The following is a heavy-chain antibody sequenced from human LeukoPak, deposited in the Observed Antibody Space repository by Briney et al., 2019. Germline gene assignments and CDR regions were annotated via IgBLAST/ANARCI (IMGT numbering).Heavy chain of an antibody. CDR1: GGAIRSLGYD. CDR3: ARYSSAWFDP. J-gene: IGHJ5*02. D-gene: IGHD6-25*01. Sequence: SQTLYLTCTVSGGAIRSLGYDWGVIHHPPGKGLEWIGHIYYSGSTYYNRSLKSRVTISVDTSKNQFSLKLSSVTAADTAVYNCARYSSAWFDPWGQGTLVTVSS. CDR2: IYYSGST. V-gene: IGHV4-39*01.